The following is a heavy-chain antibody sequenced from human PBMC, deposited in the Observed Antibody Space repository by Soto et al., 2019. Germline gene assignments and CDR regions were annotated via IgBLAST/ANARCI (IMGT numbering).Heavy chain of an antibody. D-gene: IGHD5-18*01. V-gene: IGHV3-30*18. CDR1: GFTFSSYG. Sequence: QVQLVESGGGVVQPGRSLRLSCAASGFTFSSYGMHWVRQAPGKGLEWGAVISYDGSNKYYADSVKGRFTISRDNSKNTLYLQMNSLRAEDTAVYYCAKDGVDTAMGGYYYYYMDVWGKGTTVTVSS. J-gene: IGHJ6*03. CDR3: AKDGVDTAMGGYYYYYMDV. CDR2: ISYDGSNK.